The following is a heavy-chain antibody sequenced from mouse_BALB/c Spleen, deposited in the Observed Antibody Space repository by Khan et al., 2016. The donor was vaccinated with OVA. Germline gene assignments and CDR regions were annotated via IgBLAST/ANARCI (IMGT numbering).Heavy chain of an antibody. J-gene: IGHJ3*01. V-gene: IGHV14-1*02. CDR1: GFNIKDYY. D-gene: IGHD1-1*01. Sequence: VQLKQSGTELVRPGAFVRLSCKASGFNIKDYYIHWVKQRPEQGLEWIGWIDPENGNTISDPKFQGKASITADTSTNTAYLQLSSLTSEDTAVYYCSRVVYSPWFAYWGQGTLVTVSA. CDR2: IDPENGNT. CDR3: SRVVYSPWFAY.